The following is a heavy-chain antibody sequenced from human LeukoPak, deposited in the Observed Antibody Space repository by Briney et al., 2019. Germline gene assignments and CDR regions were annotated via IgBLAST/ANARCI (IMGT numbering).Heavy chain of an antibody. D-gene: IGHD4-17*01. CDR3: AREGTVTTRPGYFDY. Sequence: PSETLSLTCTASGGSISSGGYYWSWLRQHPGKGLEWIGYIYYSGSTYYNPSLKSRVTISVDTSKNQFSLKLSSVTAADTAVYYCAREGTVTTRPGYFDYWGQGTLVTVSS. CDR2: IYYSGST. V-gene: IGHV4-31*03. J-gene: IGHJ4*02. CDR1: GGSISSGGYY.